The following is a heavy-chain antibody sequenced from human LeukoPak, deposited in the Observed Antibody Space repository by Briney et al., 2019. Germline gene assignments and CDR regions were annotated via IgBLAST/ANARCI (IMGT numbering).Heavy chain of an antibody. J-gene: IGHJ6*03. V-gene: IGHV3-30*02. CDR3: ATDSPFVSVLVVPALNYMDV. CDR2: IRYDGSNK. D-gene: IGHD2-8*02. CDR1: GFTFSSYG. Sequence: PGGSLRLSCAASGFTFSSYGMHWVRQSPGKGLEWVAFIRYDGSNKYYADSVKGRFTISRDNSKNTLYLQMNSLRAEDTAVYYCATDSPFVSVLVVPALNYMDVWGKGTTVTVSS.